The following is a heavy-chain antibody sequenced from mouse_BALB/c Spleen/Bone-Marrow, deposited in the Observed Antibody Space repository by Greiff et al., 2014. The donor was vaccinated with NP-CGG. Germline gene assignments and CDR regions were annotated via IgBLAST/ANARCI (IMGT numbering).Heavy chain of an antibody. CDR3: ATYYYGSSWGFAY. Sequence: VHLKQSGAELVKPGASVKLSCTASGFNIKDYYMHWVKQRPEQGLEWIGRIYPGNGNNKNEPKFQGKATITADTSSNTVYLQLSSLTSEDTAVYFCATYYYGSSWGFAYWGQGTLVTVSA. CDR2: IYPGNGNN. CDR1: GFNIKDYY. J-gene: IGHJ3*01. D-gene: IGHD1-1*01. V-gene: IGHV14-3*02.